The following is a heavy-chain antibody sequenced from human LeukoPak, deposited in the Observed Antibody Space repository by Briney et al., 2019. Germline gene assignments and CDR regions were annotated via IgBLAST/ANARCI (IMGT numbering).Heavy chain of an antibody. J-gene: IGHJ4*02. CDR1: GFTFSSYS. CDR2: ISRTSHTI. V-gene: IGHV3-48*02. Sequence: PGGSLRLSCAASGFTFSSYSTNWVRQAPGKGLEWVSYISRTSHTIYYADSVKGRFTISRDNAKNSLYLRMNSLRDEDTAVYYCARSTYYYDSSGYLYPSFFDYWGQGNLVTVSS. D-gene: IGHD3-22*01. CDR3: ARSTYYYDSSGYLYPSFFDY.